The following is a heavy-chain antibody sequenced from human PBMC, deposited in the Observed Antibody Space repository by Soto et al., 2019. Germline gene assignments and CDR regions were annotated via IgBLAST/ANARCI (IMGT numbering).Heavy chain of an antibody. CDR3: ARRKYCSGGSCYYYYYMDV. CDR1: SGSISSSNW. V-gene: IGHV4-4*02. J-gene: IGHJ6*03. Sequence: QVQLQESGPGLVKPSGTLSLTCAVSSGSISSSNWWSWVRQPPGKGLEWIGEIYHSGSTNYNPSLKSRVTISVDKSKNQFSLKLSSVTAADTAVYYCARRKYCSGGSCYYYYYMDVWGKGTTVTVSS. CDR2: IYHSGST. D-gene: IGHD2-15*01.